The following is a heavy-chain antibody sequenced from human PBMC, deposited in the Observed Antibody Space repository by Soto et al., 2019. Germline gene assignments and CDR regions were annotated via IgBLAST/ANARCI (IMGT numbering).Heavy chain of an antibody. Sequence: QVQLVQSGAEVKKPGASVKVSCKASGYTFTSYGISWVRQAPGQGLEWMGWISAYNGNTNYAQKLQGRVTMTTDTSTSTAYMEMRSLRSDDTAVYYCASSEGGMRAGEPPDYWCQGTLVTVSS. D-gene: IGHD3-10*01. CDR3: ASSEGGMRAGEPPDY. CDR1: GYTFTSYG. J-gene: IGHJ4*02. CDR2: ISAYNGNT. V-gene: IGHV1-18*01.